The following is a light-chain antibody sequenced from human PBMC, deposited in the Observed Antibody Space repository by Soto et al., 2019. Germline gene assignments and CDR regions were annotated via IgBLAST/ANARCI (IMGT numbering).Light chain of an antibody. V-gene: IGLV2-8*01. J-gene: IGLJ1*01. Sequence: QSALTQPPSASGSPGQSVTISCTGTSSDVGGYNYVSWYQQHPGKAPKLMIYEVSKRPSGVPDRFSGCKSGNTASLTVSGLRAEDEADYYCSSYAGSNDVFGTGTKLTVL. CDR2: EVS. CDR3: SSYAGSNDV. CDR1: SSDVGGYNY.